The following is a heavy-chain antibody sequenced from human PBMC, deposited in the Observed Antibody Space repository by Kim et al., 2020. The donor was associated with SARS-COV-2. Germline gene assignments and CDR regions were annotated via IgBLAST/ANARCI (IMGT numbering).Heavy chain of an antibody. CDR1: GFTFSSYW. CDR3: ARDLIAVAHLYYFDY. Sequence: GGSLRLSCAASGFTFSSYWMSWVRQAPGKGLEWVANIKQDGSEKYYVDSVKGRFTISRDNAKNSLYLQMNSLRAEDTAVYYCARDLIAVAHLYYFDYWGQGTLVTVSS. J-gene: IGHJ4*02. D-gene: IGHD6-19*01. V-gene: IGHV3-7*01. CDR2: IKQDGSEK.